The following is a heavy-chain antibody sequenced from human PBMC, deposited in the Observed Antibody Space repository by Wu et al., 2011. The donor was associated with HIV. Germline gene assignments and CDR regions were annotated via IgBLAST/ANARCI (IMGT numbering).Heavy chain of an antibody. D-gene: IGHD3-22*01. V-gene: IGHV1-69*06. Sequence: QVQLVQSGAEVKKPGASVKVSCKASGYTFNNYAIGWVRQAPGQGLEWMGGIIPIFDKPNYGQNFQGRITITADRATNTAYVELRSLRSEDTGLYYCAVGLVVNDAFEIWGQGTAVTVSS. CDR1: GYTFNNYA. J-gene: IGHJ3*02. CDR2: IIPIFDKP. CDR3: AVGLVVNDAFEI.